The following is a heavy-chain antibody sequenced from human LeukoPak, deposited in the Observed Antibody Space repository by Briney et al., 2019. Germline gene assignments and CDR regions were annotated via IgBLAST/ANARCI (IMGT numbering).Heavy chain of an antibody. V-gene: IGHV1-18*01. CDR1: GYTFTSYG. J-gene: IGHJ4*02. D-gene: IGHD3-22*01. CDR2: ISAYNGNT. CDR3: VSRNDSSGYYYFDY. Sequence: ASVTVSCKASGYTFTSYGISWVRQAPGQGLEWLGWISAYNGNTNYAQKLQGRVTMTTDTSTSTDYLELSSLRYEDTAVYYCVSRNDSSGYYYFDYWGQGTLVTVSS.